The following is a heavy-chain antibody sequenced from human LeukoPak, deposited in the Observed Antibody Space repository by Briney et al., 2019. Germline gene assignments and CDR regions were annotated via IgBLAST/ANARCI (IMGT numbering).Heavy chain of an antibody. J-gene: IGHJ4*02. Sequence: SETLSLTCTVSGGSISSGSYYWSWIRQPAGKGLEWIGRIYTSGSTNYNPSLKSRVTISVDTSKNQFSLKLSSVTAADTAVYYCARHYYDSSGYQHWGQGTLVTVSS. V-gene: IGHV4-61*02. CDR2: IYTSGST. CDR1: GGSISSGSYY. D-gene: IGHD3-22*01. CDR3: ARHYYDSSGYQH.